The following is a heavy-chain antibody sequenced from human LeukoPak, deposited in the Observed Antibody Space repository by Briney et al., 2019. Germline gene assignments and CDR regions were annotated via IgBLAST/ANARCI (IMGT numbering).Heavy chain of an antibody. D-gene: IGHD2-15*01. CDR3: AKDGALMMVVAAAPDS. V-gene: IGHV3-23*01. CDR2: ISGSGART. CDR1: GFSFSSHG. Sequence: GGSLRLSCAASGFSFSSHGMSWVRQAPGKGLEWVSGISGSGARTYYADSVKGRFTISRDNSKNTMFLQMNSLRDEDTAVYYCAKDGALMMVVAAAPDSWGQGTLVTVSS. J-gene: IGHJ4*02.